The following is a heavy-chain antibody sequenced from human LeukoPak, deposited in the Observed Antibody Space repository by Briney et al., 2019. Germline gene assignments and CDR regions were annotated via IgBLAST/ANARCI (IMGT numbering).Heavy chain of an antibody. CDR3: ARDRGTFGSYPHDY. CDR1: GFTFNIYS. V-gene: IGHV3-21*01. CDR2: ISSSSSYI. D-gene: IGHD1-26*01. J-gene: IGHJ4*02. Sequence: GGSLRLSCAASGFTFNIYSMNWVRQAPGKGLEWVSSISSSSSYIYYADSVKGRFTISRDNAKNSLYLQMNSLRAEDTAVYYCARDRGTFGSYPHDYWGQGTLVTVPS.